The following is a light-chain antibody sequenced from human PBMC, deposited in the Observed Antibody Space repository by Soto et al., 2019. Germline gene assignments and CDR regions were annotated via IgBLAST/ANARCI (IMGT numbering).Light chain of an antibody. CDR3: QQTYSSPYT. V-gene: IGKV1-39*01. CDR2: GVS. Sequence: DILVTQSPSSLSASVGDKVTITCRASQIINIYLNWNQQKPGQAPKLLIYGVSSLHGRVPSRFSGSGASGTDFTLTITSLQPEDFATYFCQQTYSSPYTFGQGTRLEIK. CDR1: QIINIY. J-gene: IGKJ2*01.